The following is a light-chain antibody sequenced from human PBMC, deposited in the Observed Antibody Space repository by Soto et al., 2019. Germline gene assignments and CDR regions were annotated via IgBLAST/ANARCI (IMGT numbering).Light chain of an antibody. CDR2: TAS. CDR3: QQYGSSPQT. J-gene: IGKJ1*01. CDR1: QTISSSF. V-gene: IGKV3-20*01. Sequence: EIGLTQSPGTLSLSPGERATLSCRASQTISSSFLAWYQQKPGQAPRLLIYTASSRSTGIPDRFTGSGSGTEFTLTISSLEPEDFAVYYCQQYGSSPQTFGQGTKVDIK.